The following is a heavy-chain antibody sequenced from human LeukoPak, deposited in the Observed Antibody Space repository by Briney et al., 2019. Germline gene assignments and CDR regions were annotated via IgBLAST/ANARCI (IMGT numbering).Heavy chain of an antibody. CDR1: GFTFSSYA. D-gene: IGHD3-3*01. J-gene: IGHJ4*02. CDR3: AKDGTYDSQGPYYVDY. CDR2: ISGSGGST. Sequence: PGGSLRLSCAASGFTFSSYAMSWVRQAPGKGLEWVSAISGSGGSTYYADSVKGRFTISRDNSKNTLYLQMNSLRAEDTAVYYCAKDGTYDSQGPYYVDYWGQGTLVTVSS. V-gene: IGHV3-23*01.